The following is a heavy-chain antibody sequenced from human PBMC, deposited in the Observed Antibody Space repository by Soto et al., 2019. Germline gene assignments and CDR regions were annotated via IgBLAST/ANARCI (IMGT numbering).Heavy chain of an antibody. J-gene: IGHJ5*02. Sequence: QVQLVQSGAEVKKPGSSVKVSCKASGGTFSSYTISWVRQAPGQGLEWMGRIIPILGIANYAQKFQGRVTITADKSTSTAYMELSSLRSEDTAVYYWTMVRGVSDYNWFDPWGQGTLVTVCS. D-gene: IGHD3-10*01. CDR1: GGTFSSYT. V-gene: IGHV1-69*02. CDR2: IIPILGIA. CDR3: TMVRGVSDYNWFDP.